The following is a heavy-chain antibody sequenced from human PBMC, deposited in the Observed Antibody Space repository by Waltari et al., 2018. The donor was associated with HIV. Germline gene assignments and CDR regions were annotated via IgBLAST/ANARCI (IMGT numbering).Heavy chain of an antibody. CDR2: IKEDGSEK. Sequence: EVQLVVSGGGWVQPGGSLRLSCDATGSTLSSDWMTWVRQAPGKGLEWVAKIKEDGSEKWYVDSVKGRFNISRDNAKNSVYLQMNSLRAEDTAVYYCARSRSDAFDIWGQGTMVTVSS. V-gene: IGHV3-7*01. CDR1: GSTLSSDW. J-gene: IGHJ3*02. CDR3: ARSRSDAFDI.